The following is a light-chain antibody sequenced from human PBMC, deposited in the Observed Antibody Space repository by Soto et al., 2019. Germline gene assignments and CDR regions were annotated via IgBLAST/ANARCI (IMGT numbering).Light chain of an antibody. Sequence: EIVLTQSPATLSLSPGERATLSCRASQSVSSYLAWYQQKPGQAPRLLIYDASNRATGIPARFSGSGSGTDFTPTISSLEPEDFAVYYCQQSSNRPPGLTFGGGTKVDIK. CDR1: QSVSSY. CDR3: QQSSNRPPGLT. V-gene: IGKV3-11*01. J-gene: IGKJ4*01. CDR2: DAS.